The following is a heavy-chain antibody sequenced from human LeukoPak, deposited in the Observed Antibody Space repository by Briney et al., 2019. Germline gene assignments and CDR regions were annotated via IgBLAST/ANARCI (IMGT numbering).Heavy chain of an antibody. Sequence: GGSLRLSCAASGFTFDDYAIHWVRQAPGKGLEWVSGISYNSGSIGYADSVKGRFTISRDNAKNSLYLRMNSLRAEDTALYYCAKDGGNYYNRKYYFDYWGQGTLVTVTS. CDR2: ISYNSGSI. D-gene: IGHD3-22*01. V-gene: IGHV3-9*01. CDR3: AKDGGNYYNRKYYFDY. CDR1: GFTFDDYA. J-gene: IGHJ4*02.